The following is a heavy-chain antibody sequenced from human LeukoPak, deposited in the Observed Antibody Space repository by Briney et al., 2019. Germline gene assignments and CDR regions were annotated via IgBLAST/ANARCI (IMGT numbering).Heavy chain of an antibody. J-gene: IGHJ5*02. CDR1: GFTFDDYA. V-gene: IGHV3-9*01. CDR2: ISWNSGSI. Sequence: GRSLRLSCAASGFTFDDYAMHWVRQAPGKGLEWVSGISWNSGSIAYADSVKGRFTISRDNAKNSLYLQMNSLRAEDTALYYCAKDPQRYCSSTSCPDNWFDPWGQGTLVTVSS. D-gene: IGHD2-2*01. CDR3: AKDPQRYCSSTSCPDNWFDP.